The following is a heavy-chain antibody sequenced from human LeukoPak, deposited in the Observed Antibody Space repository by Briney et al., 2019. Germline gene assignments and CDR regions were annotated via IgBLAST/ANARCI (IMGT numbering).Heavy chain of an antibody. D-gene: IGHD3-9*01. V-gene: IGHV4-61*08. CDR1: GGSVSSAGYY. J-gene: IGHJ3*02. CDR3: ARGSTLYYDILTGYYTPGPFDI. Sequence: PSETLSLTCTVSGGSVSSAGYYWSWIRQPPGKGLEFIGYIHYSGSTNYNPSLKSRVTISVDTSKNQFSLKLSSVTAADTAVYYCARGSTLYYDILTGYYTPGPFDIWRQGTMFTVSS. CDR2: IHYSGST.